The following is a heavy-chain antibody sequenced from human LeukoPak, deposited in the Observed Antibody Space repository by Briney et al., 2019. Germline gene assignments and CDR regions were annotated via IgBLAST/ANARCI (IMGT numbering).Heavy chain of an antibody. J-gene: IGHJ4*02. CDR3: ARGQYQHYFDY. Sequence: SETLSLTCTVSGYSISSGYYWGWIRQPPGKGLEWIGSIYHSGSTYYNPSLKSRVTISVDTSKNQFSLKLSSVTAADTAVYYCARGQYQHYFDYWGQGTLVTVSS. V-gene: IGHV4-38-2*02. D-gene: IGHD2-2*01. CDR2: IYHSGST. CDR1: GYSISSGYY.